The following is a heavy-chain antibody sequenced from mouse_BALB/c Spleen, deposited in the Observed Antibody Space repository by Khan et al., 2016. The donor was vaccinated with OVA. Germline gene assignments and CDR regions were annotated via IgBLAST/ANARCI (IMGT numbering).Heavy chain of an antibody. CDR3: AGDLRLGGFAY. D-gene: IGHD1-2*01. CDR1: GFSLTDYG. V-gene: IGHV2-6-7*01. Sequence: QVQLKESGPGLVAPSQNLSITCTVSGFSLTDYGVNWVRQPPGKGLEWLGMIWGDGSTDYNSALKSRLSISKDNSKSQVFLKMNSLQTDDTARYYCAGDLRLGGFAYWGQGTLVTVSA. CDR2: IWGDGST. J-gene: IGHJ3*01.